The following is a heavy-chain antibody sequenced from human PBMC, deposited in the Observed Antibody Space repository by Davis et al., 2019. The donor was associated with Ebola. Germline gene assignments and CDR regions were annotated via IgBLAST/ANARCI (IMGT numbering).Heavy chain of an antibody. CDR3: ATLHQIRDKDFFDF. CDR2: IDRRGKT. Sequence: PGGSLRLSCALYGASLRDYFWGWIRQSPGKGLEWIGEIDRRGKTYYNPSLRSRVTLSIDTSKNQFSLKLTSVTAADTAVYYCATLHQIRDKDFFDFWGQGALVTVSS. J-gene: IGHJ4*02. CDR1: GASLRDYF. D-gene: IGHD2-2*01. V-gene: IGHV4-34*01.